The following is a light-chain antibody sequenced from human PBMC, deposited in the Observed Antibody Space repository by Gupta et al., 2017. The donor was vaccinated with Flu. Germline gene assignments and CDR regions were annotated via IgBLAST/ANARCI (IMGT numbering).Light chain of an antibody. Sequence: DVVMTQSPLSLPVTLGQPASISCRSSQGLVYSDGNTYLHWFQQRPGQSPRLLIYQVSYRDSGVPDRFSGSGSGTDFTLKISSVEAEDVAIYFCKQDEHCPLAFGQGTTVEIK. CDR2: QVS. CDR3: KQDEHCPLA. CDR1: QGLVYSDGNTY. V-gene: IGKV2-30*01. J-gene: IGKJ1*01.